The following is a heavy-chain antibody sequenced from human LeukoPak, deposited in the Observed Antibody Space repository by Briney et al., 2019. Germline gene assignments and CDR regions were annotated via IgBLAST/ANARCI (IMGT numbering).Heavy chain of an antibody. CDR3: ARASRYCSGGSCYFLPFDY. CDR2: INAGNGNT. D-gene: IGHD2-15*01. Sequence: ASVKVSCKASGYTFTSYAMHWVRQAPGQRLEWMGWINAGNGNTKYSQKFQGRVIITRDTSASTAYMELSSLRSEDTAVYYCARASRYCSGGSCYFLPFDYWGQGTLVTVSS. CDR1: GYTFTSYA. J-gene: IGHJ4*02. V-gene: IGHV1-3*01.